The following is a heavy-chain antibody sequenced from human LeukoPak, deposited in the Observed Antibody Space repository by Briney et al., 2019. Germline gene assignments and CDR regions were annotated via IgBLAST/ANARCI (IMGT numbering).Heavy chain of an antibody. CDR2: ISDSGIT. J-gene: IGHJ4*02. V-gene: IGHV4-31*03. CDR3: ARGQIVALPAAMPFDY. Sequence: SETLSLTCTVSGGSISSGGYYWSWIRQHPRKGLEWIGDISDSGITYYTPSLQSRVTISIGTSKNQFSLKLSSVTAADTAVYYCARGQIVALPAAMPFDYWGQGTLVTVSS. D-gene: IGHD2-2*01. CDR1: GGSISSGGYY.